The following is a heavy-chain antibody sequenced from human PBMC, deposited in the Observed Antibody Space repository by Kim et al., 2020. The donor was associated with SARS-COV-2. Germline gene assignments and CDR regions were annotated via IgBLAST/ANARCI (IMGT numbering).Heavy chain of an antibody. V-gene: IGHV3-7*01. CDR3: ARDSGVDY. J-gene: IGHJ4*02. D-gene: IGHD3-10*01. Sequence: SEKYYVDSVKGRCTISRDNAKNSLYLQMDSLRAEDTAVYYCARDSGVDYWGQGTLVTVSS. CDR2: SEK.